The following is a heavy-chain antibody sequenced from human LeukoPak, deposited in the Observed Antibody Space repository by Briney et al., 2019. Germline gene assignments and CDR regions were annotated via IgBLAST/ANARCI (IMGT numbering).Heavy chain of an antibody. Sequence: GGSLRLSCAASGFSFRGYSMNWVRQAPGKGLEWVSSISRTATVINYADSVKGRFTISRDNAKNSLYLQMNSLRAEDTAVYYCAKAVSVLRYFDWSAFDIWGQGTMVTVSS. J-gene: IGHJ3*02. CDR1: GFSFRGYS. CDR2: ISRTATVI. V-gene: IGHV3-21*04. D-gene: IGHD3-9*01. CDR3: AKAVSVLRYFDWSAFDI.